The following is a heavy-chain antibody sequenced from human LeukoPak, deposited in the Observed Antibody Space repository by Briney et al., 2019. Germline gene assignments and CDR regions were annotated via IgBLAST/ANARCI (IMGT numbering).Heavy chain of an antibody. V-gene: IGHV1-24*01. CDR1: GYTLTELS. J-gene: IGHJ4*02. CDR2: FDPEDGET. D-gene: IGHD1-26*01. Sequence: ASVKVSCKVSGYTLTELSMHWVRQAPGKGLEWMGGFDPEDGETVYAQKFQGRVTMAEDTSTDTAYMELSSLRSEDTAVYYCATGTPNHSRSYYVEWYPPFDYWGQGTLVTVSS. CDR3: ATGTPNHSRSYYVEWYPPFDY.